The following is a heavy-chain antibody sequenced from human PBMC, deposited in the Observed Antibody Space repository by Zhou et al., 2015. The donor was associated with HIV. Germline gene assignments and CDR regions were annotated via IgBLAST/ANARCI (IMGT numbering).Heavy chain of an antibody. CDR3: ARGSGWNKGGGSVGAPGPDY. CDR2: IIPIFGTA. D-gene: IGHD1/OR15-1a*01. Sequence: QVQLVQSGAEVKKPGSSVKVSCKASGGTFSSYAISWVRQAPGQGLEWMGGIIPIFGTANYAQKFQGRVTITADESTSTAYMELSSLRSEDTAVYYCARGSGWNKGGGSVGAPGPDYWGQGTLVTVSS. CDR1: GGTFSSYA. J-gene: IGHJ4*02. V-gene: IGHV1-69*01.